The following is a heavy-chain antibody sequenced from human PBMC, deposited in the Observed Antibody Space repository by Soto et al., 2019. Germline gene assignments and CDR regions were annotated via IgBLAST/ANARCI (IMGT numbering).Heavy chain of an antibody. CDR1: GGSISSGGYS. V-gene: IGHV4-30-2*01. D-gene: IGHD2-8*01. CDR3: ARENNVFPAGYFDY. J-gene: IGHJ4*02. CDR2: IYHSGST. Sequence: QLQLQESGSGLVKPSQTLSLTCAVSGGSISSGGYSWSWIRQPPGKGLEWIGYIYHSGSTYYNPSLKSRVTISVDRSKNQSSLKLSPVTAADTAVYYCARENNVFPAGYFDYWGQGTLVTVSS.